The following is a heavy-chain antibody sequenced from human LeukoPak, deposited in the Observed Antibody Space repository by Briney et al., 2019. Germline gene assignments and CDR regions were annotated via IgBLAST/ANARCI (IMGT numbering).Heavy chain of an antibody. D-gene: IGHD3-22*01. Sequence: GGSLRLSCAASGFTFSNAWMSWVRQVPGKGLDWVGRSKSKTNGGTTDHAAPVKGRFTISRDDSKSTLYLQMNSLKTEDTAVYYCTYYYDSSTYYHVDYWGQGTLVTVSS. CDR2: SKSKTNGGTT. V-gene: IGHV3-15*01. CDR1: GFTFSNAW. J-gene: IGHJ4*02. CDR3: TYYYDSSTYYHVDY.